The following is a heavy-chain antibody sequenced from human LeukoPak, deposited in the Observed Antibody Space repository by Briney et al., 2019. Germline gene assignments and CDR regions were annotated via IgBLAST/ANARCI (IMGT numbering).Heavy chain of an antibody. CDR2: ILPIFGTA. CDR1: GGTFTSYA. J-gene: IGHJ5*02. D-gene: IGHD2-2*01. Sequence: SVKLSCKASGGTFTSYAISWVRQAPGHGREWMGGILPIFGTAKYAHKFPGRVTITPDAYTSTAYMELSSLRSEDTAVYYCARDWGDCSSTSCSPELGDPWGQGTLVTVSS. V-gene: IGHV1-69*13. CDR3: ARDWGDCSSTSCSPELGDP.